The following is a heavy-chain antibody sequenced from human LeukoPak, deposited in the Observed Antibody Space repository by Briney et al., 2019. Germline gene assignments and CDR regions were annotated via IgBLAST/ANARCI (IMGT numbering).Heavy chain of an antibody. D-gene: IGHD4-23*01. V-gene: IGHV4-59*01. J-gene: IGHJ3*02. Sequence: PSETLSLACTVSGFSISSYYWSWIRQPPGKGLEWIGYIYYSGSTNYNPSLKSRVPISVDKSKNQFSLKMSSVTAADTAVYYCARETTVVTRRAFDIWGQGTMVTVSS. CDR3: ARETTVVTRRAFDI. CDR2: IYYSGST. CDR1: GFSISSYY.